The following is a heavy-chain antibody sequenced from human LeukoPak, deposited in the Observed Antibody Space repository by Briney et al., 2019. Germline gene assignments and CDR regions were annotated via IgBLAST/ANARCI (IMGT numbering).Heavy chain of an antibody. CDR1: GFTFSSYG. V-gene: IGHV3-30*19. CDR2: ISYDGSNK. J-gene: IGHJ4*02. Sequence: GGSLRLSCAASGFTFSSYGMHWVRQAPGKGLEWVAVISYDGSNKYYADSVKGRFTISRDNSKNTLYLQMNSLRAEDTAVYYCARDHSVPPHIQYYFDYWGQGTLVTVSS. CDR3: ARDHSVPPHIQYYFDY. D-gene: IGHD2-2*01.